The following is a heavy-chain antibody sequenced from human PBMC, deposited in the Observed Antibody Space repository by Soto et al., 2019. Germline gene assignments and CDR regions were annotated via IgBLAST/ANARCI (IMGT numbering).Heavy chain of an antibody. CDR3: ARGYHQYSSWTPFDY. J-gene: IGHJ4*02. Sequence: SETLSLTCAVYGGSFSGYYWNWIRQPPGKGLEWIGEINHSGSTNYNPSLKSRVTISVDTSKNQFSLKLSSVTAADTAVYYCARGYHQYSSWTPFDYWCQGTLVTVSS. CDR1: GGSFSGYY. CDR2: INHSGST. V-gene: IGHV4-34*01. D-gene: IGHD6-6*01.